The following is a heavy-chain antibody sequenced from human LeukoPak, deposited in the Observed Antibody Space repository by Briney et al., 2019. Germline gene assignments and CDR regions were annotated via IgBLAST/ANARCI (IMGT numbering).Heavy chain of an antibody. CDR1: GGSISSGGYS. Sequence: SQTLSLTCAVSGGSISSGGYSWSWIRQPPGKGLEWIGYIYHSGSTYYNPSLKSRVTISVDRSKNQFSLKLSSVTAADTAVYYCARGRSSGWYPVGYWGQGTLVTVSS. V-gene: IGHV4-30-2*01. CDR2: IYHSGST. D-gene: IGHD6-19*01. J-gene: IGHJ4*02. CDR3: ARGRSSGWYPVGY.